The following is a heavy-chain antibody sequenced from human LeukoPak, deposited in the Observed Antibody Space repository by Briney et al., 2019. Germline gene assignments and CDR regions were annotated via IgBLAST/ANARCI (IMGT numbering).Heavy chain of an antibody. CDR3: ARVGKGTDCGGDCYFRHFDY. CDR1: GGTFSSYA. CDR2: IIPIFGTA. V-gene: IGHV1-69*01. D-gene: IGHD2-21*01. J-gene: IGHJ4*02. Sequence: SVKVSCKASGGTFSSYAISWVRQAPGQGLEWMGGIIPIFGTANYAQKFQGRVTITADESTSTAYMELSSLRSEDTAVYYCARVGKGTDCGGDCYFRHFDYWGQGTLVTVSS.